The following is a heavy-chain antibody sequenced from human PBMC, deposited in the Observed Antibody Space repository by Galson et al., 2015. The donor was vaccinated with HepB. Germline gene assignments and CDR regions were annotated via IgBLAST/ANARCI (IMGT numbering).Heavy chain of an antibody. Sequence: SLRLSCAASGFTFSSYSMNWVRQAPGKGLEWVSYISSSSSTIYYADSVKGRFTISRDNAKNSLYLQMNSLRAEDTAVYYCAREWQQRDDAFDIWGQGTMVTVSS. CDR2: ISSSSSTI. CDR1: GFTFSSYS. D-gene: IGHD6-13*01. V-gene: IGHV3-48*04. CDR3: AREWQQRDDAFDI. J-gene: IGHJ3*02.